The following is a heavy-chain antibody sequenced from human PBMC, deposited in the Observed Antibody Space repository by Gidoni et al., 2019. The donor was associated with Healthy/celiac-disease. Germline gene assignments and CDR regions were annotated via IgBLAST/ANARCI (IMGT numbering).Heavy chain of an antibody. J-gene: IGHJ4*02. CDR1: GGSISSGGYY. Sequence: QVQLQESGPGLVKTSQTLSLTCTVSGGSISSGGYYWSWIRQHPGKGLEWIGYIYYSGSTYYNPSLKSRVTISVDTSKNQVSLKLSSVTAADTAVYYCARGYLYYYDSSGYYYFDYWGQGTLVTVSS. D-gene: IGHD3-22*01. V-gene: IGHV4-31*03. CDR3: ARGYLYYYDSSGYYYFDY. CDR2: IYYSGST.